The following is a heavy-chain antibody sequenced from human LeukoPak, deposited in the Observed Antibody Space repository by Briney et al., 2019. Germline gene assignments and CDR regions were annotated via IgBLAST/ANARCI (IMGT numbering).Heavy chain of an antibody. J-gene: IGHJ6*03. CDR2: ISGGGGST. Sequence: GGSLRLSCAASGFTFSSYAMSWVRQAPGEGLGWVSAISGGGGSTYYADSVNGRFTISRDNSKNTLYLQMNSLRAEDKAVYYCAKAVYSSGWYGRGYYYYYRDVWGKGTTVTVSS. D-gene: IGHD6-19*01. CDR1: GFTFSSYA. CDR3: AKAVYSSGWYGRGYYYYYRDV. V-gene: IGHV3-23*01.